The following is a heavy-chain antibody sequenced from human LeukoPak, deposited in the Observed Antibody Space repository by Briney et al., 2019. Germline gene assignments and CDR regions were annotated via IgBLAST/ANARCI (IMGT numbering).Heavy chain of an antibody. CDR2: FYHSGST. CDR3: ARDPTGYCSSASCYTAY. CDR1: GYYISDGYY. D-gene: IGHD2-2*02. J-gene: IGHJ4*02. V-gene: IGHV4-38-2*02. Sequence: PSEILSLTGTVSGYYISDGYYWGWIRQPPGKGLEWIGSFYHSGSTYYNPSLKSRVTISVATSKNQFSLKLSSVTAADTAVYYCARDPTGYCSSASCYTAYWGQGTPVTVSS.